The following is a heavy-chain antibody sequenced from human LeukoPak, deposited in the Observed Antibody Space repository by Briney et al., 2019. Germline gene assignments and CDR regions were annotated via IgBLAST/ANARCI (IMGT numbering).Heavy chain of an antibody. CDR3: ARDSYGNWFDP. D-gene: IGHD4-17*01. Sequence: PSETLSLTCTVSGGSISSYYWSWLRQPPGKGLEWIGYIYDSGSTNYNPSLKSRVTISVDTSKNQFSLKLSSVTAADTAVYYCARDSYGNWFDPWGQGTLVTVSS. J-gene: IGHJ5*02. CDR1: GGSISSYY. V-gene: IGHV4-59*01. CDR2: IYDSGST.